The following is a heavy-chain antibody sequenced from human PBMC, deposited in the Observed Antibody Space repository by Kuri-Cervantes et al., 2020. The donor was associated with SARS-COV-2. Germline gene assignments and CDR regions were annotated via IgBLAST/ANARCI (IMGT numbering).Heavy chain of an antibody. CDR1: GFTFSSYA. D-gene: IGHD2-2*01. J-gene: IGHJ2*01. V-gene: IGHV3-64*01. CDR3: ARDLGGSTSQDWYFDL. CDR2: IGSNGGST. Sequence: GGSLRLSCAVSGFTFSSYAMHWVRQAPGKGLEYVSAIGSNGGSTYYANSVKGRFTISRDNSKNTLYLQMGSLRAEDMAVYYCARDLGGSTSQDWYFDLWGRGTLVTVSS.